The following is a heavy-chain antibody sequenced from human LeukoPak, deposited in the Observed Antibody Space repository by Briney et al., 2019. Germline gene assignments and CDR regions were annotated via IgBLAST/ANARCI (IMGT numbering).Heavy chain of an antibody. D-gene: IGHD6-13*01. Sequence: ASVEVSCKASGYTFTSYYMHWVRQAPGQGLEWMGIINPSGGSTSYAQKFQGRVTMTRDTSTSTVYMELSSLRSEDTAVYYCARDRLKSSSWYEEYYFDYWGQGTLVTVSS. CDR3: ARDRLKSSSWYEEYYFDY. V-gene: IGHV1-46*01. CDR2: INPSGGST. CDR1: GYTFTSYY. J-gene: IGHJ4*02.